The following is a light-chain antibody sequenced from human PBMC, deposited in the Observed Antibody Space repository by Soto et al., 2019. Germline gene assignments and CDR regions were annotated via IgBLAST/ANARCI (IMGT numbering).Light chain of an antibody. CDR1: SSNIGRNP. CDR2: SNN. Sequence: QSVLTQPPSASGTPGQRVTISCSGSSSNIGRNPVNWYQQLPGTAPKLLIYSNNQRPSGVPDRFSGSKSGTSASLAISGLQSEDEADYYCAAWDDSLNGHVVFGRGTKVTVL. CDR3: AAWDDSLNGHVV. V-gene: IGLV1-44*01. J-gene: IGLJ2*01.